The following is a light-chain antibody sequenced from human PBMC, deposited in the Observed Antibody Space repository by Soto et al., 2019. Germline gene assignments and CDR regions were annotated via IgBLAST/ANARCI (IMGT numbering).Light chain of an antibody. CDR2: DAS. V-gene: IGKV1-5*01. J-gene: IGKJ1*01. CDR1: QGISSW. Sequence: QSPVTLSLSVGARATITGRASQGISSWLAWYQQQPGKAPQLLLYDASSLESGVPPRFSGSGSGTEFIITISSLLPDDFATCYCYQYNSYFPWTFGEGTKVDIK. CDR3: YQYNSYFPWT.